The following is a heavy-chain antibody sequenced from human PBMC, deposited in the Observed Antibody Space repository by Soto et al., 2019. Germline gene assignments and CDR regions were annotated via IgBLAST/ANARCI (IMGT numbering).Heavy chain of an antibody. Sequence: ASVKVSCKASGFTFITYDFSWVRQAAGQGLEWMGIINPNGGYASYAQKFQGRVTMTRDTSTRTVYMELSSLRSEDTAVYYCARARNYFDYWGQGTLVTVSS. J-gene: IGHJ4*02. V-gene: IGHV1-46*01. CDR3: ARARNYFDY. CDR2: INPNGGYA. CDR1: GFTFITYD.